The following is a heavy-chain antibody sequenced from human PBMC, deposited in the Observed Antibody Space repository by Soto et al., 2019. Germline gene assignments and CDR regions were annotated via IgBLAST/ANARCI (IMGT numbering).Heavy chain of an antibody. CDR1: GFTFSSYA. CDR3: AREVASIAARRGFGY. D-gene: IGHD6-6*01. J-gene: IGHJ4*02. CDR2: ISYDGSNK. Sequence: LRLSCAASGFTFSSYAMHWVRQAPGKGLEWVAVISYDGSNKYYADSVKGRFTISRDNSKNTLYLQMNSLRAEDTAVYYCAREVASIAARRGFGYWGQGTLVTVSS. V-gene: IGHV3-30-3*01.